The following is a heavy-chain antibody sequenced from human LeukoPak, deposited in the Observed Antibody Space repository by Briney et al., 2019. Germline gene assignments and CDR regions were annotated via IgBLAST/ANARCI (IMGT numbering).Heavy chain of an antibody. D-gene: IGHD3-22*01. Sequence: GGSLRLSCAASGFTFSSYSMNWVRQAPGKGLEWVSYISSSSSYIYYADSVKGRFTISRDNAKNSLYLQMNSLRAEDTAVYYCAREPTYYYDSSGYSLDYWGQGTLVTVSS. V-gene: IGHV3-21*01. J-gene: IGHJ4*02. CDR2: ISSSSSYI. CDR3: AREPTYYYDSSGYSLDY. CDR1: GFTFSSYS.